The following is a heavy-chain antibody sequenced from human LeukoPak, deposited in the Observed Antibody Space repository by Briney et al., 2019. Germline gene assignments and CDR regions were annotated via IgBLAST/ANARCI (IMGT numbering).Heavy chain of an antibody. CDR1: GFTFDDYA. Sequence: PGGSLRLSCAASGFTFDDYAMHWVRQAPGKGLEWVSGISWNSGSIGYADSVKGRFTISRDNAKNSLYLQMNSLRAEDTALYYCATLGIAVAGTDYWGQATLVTVSS. V-gene: IGHV3-9*01. D-gene: IGHD6-19*01. J-gene: IGHJ4*02. CDR2: ISWNSGSI. CDR3: ATLGIAVAGTDY.